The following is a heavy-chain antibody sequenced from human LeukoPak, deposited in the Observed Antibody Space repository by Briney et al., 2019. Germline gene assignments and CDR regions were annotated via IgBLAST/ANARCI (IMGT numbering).Heavy chain of an antibody. CDR2: IWFDGNNK. J-gene: IGHJ4*02. CDR1: GFTFSSYG. CDR3: ARDYYDNSGALDY. D-gene: IGHD3-22*01. Sequence: GRSLRLSCAASGFTFSSYGMHWGRQAPGKGLEWVAVIWFDGNNKYYADSVKGRFTISRDNSKYTLYLQMNSLRAEDTAVYYCARDYYDNSGALDYWGQGTLVTVSS. V-gene: IGHV3-33*01.